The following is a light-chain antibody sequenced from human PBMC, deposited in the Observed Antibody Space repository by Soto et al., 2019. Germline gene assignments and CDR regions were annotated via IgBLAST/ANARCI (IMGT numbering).Light chain of an antibody. CDR3: QQYGSSPPIT. J-gene: IGKJ5*01. CDR1: QSISSNS. Sequence: EIVLTQSPGTLSLSPGERATLSCRASQSISSNSLAWYQQKPGQAPRLLIYGPSSRATGIPDRFSGSGSGTDFTLTISRLEPEDFAVYYCQQYGSSPPITFGQGTRLEIK. CDR2: GPS. V-gene: IGKV3-20*01.